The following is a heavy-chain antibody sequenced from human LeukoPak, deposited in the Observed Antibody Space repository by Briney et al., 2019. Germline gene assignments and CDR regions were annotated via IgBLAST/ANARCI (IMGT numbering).Heavy chain of an antibody. Sequence: GGSLRLSCAASGFTFSSYEMNWVRQAPGKGLEWVSYISSSGSNIYHADSVKGRFTISRDNAKNSVYLQMNSLRAGDTAVYYCARGRYDYGDWGPMDVWGKGTTVTVSS. CDR3: ARGRYDYGDWGPMDV. J-gene: IGHJ6*04. CDR1: GFTFSSYE. V-gene: IGHV3-48*03. D-gene: IGHD4-17*01. CDR2: ISSSGSNI.